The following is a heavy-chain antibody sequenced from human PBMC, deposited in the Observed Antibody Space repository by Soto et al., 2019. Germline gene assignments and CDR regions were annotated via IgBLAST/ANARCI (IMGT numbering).Heavy chain of an antibody. V-gene: IGHV1-18*01. Sequence: GASVKVSCKASGGTFSNYAINWVRQAPGQGLEWLGYIMAYNNNPHYAQKFVGRVTMTADTSTSTAFLELRSLTSDDTAVYYCARGGMGKSYWTLDSWGQGTQVTVPQ. J-gene: IGHJ4*02. CDR3: ARGGMGKSYWTLDS. CDR1: GGTFSNYA. CDR2: IMAYNNNP. D-gene: IGHD1-26*01.